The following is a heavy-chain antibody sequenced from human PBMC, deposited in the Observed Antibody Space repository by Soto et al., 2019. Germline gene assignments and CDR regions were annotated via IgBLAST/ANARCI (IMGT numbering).Heavy chain of an antibody. J-gene: IGHJ6*02. CDR3: ARVLAAAADYYYYGMDV. CDR1: GFTFSSYE. D-gene: IGHD6-13*01. Sequence: PGGSLRLSCAASGFTFSSYEMNWVRQAPGKGLEWVSYISSSGSTIYYADSVKGRFTISRDNAKNSLYLQMNSLRAEDTAVYYCARVLAAAADYYYYGMDVWGQGTTVTVSS. CDR2: ISSSGSTI. V-gene: IGHV3-48*03.